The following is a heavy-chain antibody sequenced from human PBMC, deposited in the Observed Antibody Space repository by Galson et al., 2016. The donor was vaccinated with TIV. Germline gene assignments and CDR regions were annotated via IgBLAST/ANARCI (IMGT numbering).Heavy chain of an antibody. Sequence: ETLSLTCTVSNGSINTYYWSWIRQPPGKGLEWLGYIYYSGTTHYNPSLKSRATISVDTPKNQFSLKLSSVTAADTAVYYCGGAAPGTVDIWGQGTMVIVSS. CDR1: NGSINTYY. J-gene: IGHJ3*02. CDR2: IYYSGTT. V-gene: IGHV4-59*08. CDR3: GGAAPGTVDI. D-gene: IGHD2-8*02.